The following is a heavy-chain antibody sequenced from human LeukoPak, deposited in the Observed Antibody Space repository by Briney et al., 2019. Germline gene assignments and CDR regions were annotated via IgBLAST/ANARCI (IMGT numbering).Heavy chain of an antibody. CDR3: ARAIHSTLDY. Sequence: SETLSLTCTVSGGSISSSSYYWGWIRQPPGKGLEWIGSIYYSGSTYYNPSLKSRVTISVDTSKNQFSLKLSSVTAADTAVYYCARAIHSTLDYWGQGTLVTVSS. CDR2: IYYSGST. J-gene: IGHJ4*02. CDR1: GGSISSSSYY. V-gene: IGHV4-39*01. D-gene: IGHD2-2*01.